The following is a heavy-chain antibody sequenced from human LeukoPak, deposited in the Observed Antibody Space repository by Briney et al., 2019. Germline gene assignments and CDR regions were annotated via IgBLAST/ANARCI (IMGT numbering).Heavy chain of an antibody. CDR3: ARVKWDIVVVPAATFFDS. CDR1: GGSINSGGYY. Sequence: SQTLSLTCTVSGGSINSGGYYWSWIRRHPGKGLEWIGYIFFSGTTYYNPSLKSRLTISVDTSKNQFSLKLSSVSAADTAVYYCARVKWDIVVVPAATFFDSWGQGTLVTVSS. D-gene: IGHD2-2*01. CDR2: IFFSGTT. J-gene: IGHJ4*02. V-gene: IGHV4-31*03.